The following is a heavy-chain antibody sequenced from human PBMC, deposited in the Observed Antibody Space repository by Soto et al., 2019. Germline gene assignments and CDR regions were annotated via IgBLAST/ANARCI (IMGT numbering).Heavy chain of an antibody. Sequence: GGSLRLSCAASGFTFSSYAMSWVRQAPGKGLQYVSGIGGDAISAHYVDAVKGRFTISRDNSKNTLYLQMTSLRPEDTAVYYCVKEYTMPTLYHFDSWGREPWSPSPQ. CDR3: VKEYTMPTLYHFDS. V-gene: IGHV3-64D*06. D-gene: IGHD2-2*01. J-gene: IGHJ4*02. CDR1: GFTFSSYA. CDR2: IGGDAISA.